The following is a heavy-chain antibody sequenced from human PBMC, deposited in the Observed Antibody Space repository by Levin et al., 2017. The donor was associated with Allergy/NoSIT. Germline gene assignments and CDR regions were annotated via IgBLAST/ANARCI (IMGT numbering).Heavy chain of an antibody. V-gene: IGHV4-34*01. CDR1: GGSFSGYY. CDR2: INHSGST. J-gene: IGHJ3*02. D-gene: IGHD1-1*01. CDR3: ASSDQSWKAFDI. Sequence: GSLRLSCAVYGGSFSGYYWSWIRQPPGKGLEWIGEINHSGSTNYNPSLKSRVTIPVDTSKNQFSLKLSSVTAADTAVYYCASSDQSWKAFDIWGQGTMVTVSS.